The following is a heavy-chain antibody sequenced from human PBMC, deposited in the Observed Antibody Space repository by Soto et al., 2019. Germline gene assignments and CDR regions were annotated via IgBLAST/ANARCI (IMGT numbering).Heavy chain of an antibody. CDR2: VIPKLGSA. J-gene: IGHJ4*02. V-gene: IGHV1-69*01. Sequence: QVQLVQSGAEVKEPGSSVKVSCKASGGGNLRDYRTTWVRRAPGQGLEWMGGVIPKLGSANYAQNFQGRVPITADESTNTAYMELWSLRSDDSAVYYCARGGDGYNGGAVYWCQGTPVTVSS. D-gene: IGHD2-21*01. CDR1: GGGNLRDYR. CDR3: ARGGDGYNGGAVY.